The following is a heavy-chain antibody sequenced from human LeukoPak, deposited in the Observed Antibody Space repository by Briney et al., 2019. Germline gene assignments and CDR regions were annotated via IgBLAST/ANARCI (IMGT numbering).Heavy chain of an antibody. J-gene: IGHJ4*02. CDR2: INQHGSEK. CDR3: ARVMVYGYGSPFDY. Sequence: PGGSLRLSCAASGFTFSNFWMSWVRQAPGKGLEWVASINQHGSEKYYVDSVKGRFTISRDNAKNSLYLQMNSLRAEDTAVYYCARVMVYGYGSPFDYWGQGTLVTVSS. CDR1: GFTFSNFW. D-gene: IGHD5-18*01. V-gene: IGHV3-7*01.